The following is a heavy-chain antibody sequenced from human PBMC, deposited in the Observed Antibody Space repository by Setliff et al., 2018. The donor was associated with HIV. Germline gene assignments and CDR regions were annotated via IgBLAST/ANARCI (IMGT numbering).Heavy chain of an antibody. CDR1: GGSISLYY. Sequence: TSETLSLTCTVSGGSISLYYWSWIRQPPGKGLEWIGYVNTRGSTNYTPSLKSRVTISVDTSKNQFSLKLSSVTAADTAIYYCARHYYYDRTGYSLDAFDIWGQGTMVTVSS. J-gene: IGHJ3*02. CDR3: ARHYYYDRTGYSLDAFDI. V-gene: IGHV4-4*09. D-gene: IGHD3-22*01. CDR2: VNTRGST.